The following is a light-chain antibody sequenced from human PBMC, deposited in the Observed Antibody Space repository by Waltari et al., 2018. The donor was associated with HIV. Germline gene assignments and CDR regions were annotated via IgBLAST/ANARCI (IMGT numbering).Light chain of an antibody. V-gene: IGLV6-57*01. CDR1: SGSIASHY. Sequence: NFMLTQPHSVSESPGKTVTISCTRSSGSIASHYIQWFQQRTVRTPTPVLSAVTQRHSGVPDLFSGSIDTASNSAALTSSGLQTEDEADYDCQSYDRHSWVFGGGTKLTVL. J-gene: IGLJ3*02. CDR3: QSYDRHSWV. CDR2: AVT.